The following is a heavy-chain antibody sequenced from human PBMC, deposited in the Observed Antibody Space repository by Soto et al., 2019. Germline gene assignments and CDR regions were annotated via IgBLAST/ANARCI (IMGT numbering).Heavy chain of an antibody. J-gene: IGHJ4*02. D-gene: IGHD7-27*01. V-gene: IGHV4-59*11. Sequence: QVQRQESGPGLVKPSETLSLTCTVSGGSINNHYWSWIRQPPGQGLEWIGYIYYSGSTNYNPSLKSRVTMSVDTSKNQFSLKLSSLTAADTAIYYCARANWFFDYWGQGTLVTVSS. CDR3: ARANWFFDY. CDR1: GGSINNHY. CDR2: IYYSGST.